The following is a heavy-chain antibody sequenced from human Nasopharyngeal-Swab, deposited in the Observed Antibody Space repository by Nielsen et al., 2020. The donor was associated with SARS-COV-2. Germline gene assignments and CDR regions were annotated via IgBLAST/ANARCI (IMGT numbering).Heavy chain of an antibody. D-gene: IGHD6-13*01. J-gene: IGHJ4*02. Sequence: GESLKISCEASGFTFSTYAMSWVRRAPGRRLEWVSGIINSGGSTEYADSVKGRFTISRDNSRNTLFLQMNSLRAEDTTVYYCAKAHGNSWYSSLDYWGQGTLVTVSS. V-gene: IGHV3-23*01. CDR3: AKAHGNSWYSSLDY. CDR1: GFTFSTYA. CDR2: IINSGGST.